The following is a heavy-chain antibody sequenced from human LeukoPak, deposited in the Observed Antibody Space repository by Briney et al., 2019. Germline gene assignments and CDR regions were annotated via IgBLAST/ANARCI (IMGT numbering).Heavy chain of an antibody. D-gene: IGHD3-16*01. V-gene: IGHV3-53*01. CDR2: IYSGGST. Sequence: PGGSLRLSCAASGVTVSNNCMTWVRQPPGEGLEWGSVIYSGGSTCYADSVKGRFTISRDNSKKTVYLQMNSLRAEDTAGYYCARDRPVTPLGYWGQGTLVTVSS. J-gene: IGHJ4*02. CDR3: ARDRPVTPLGY. CDR1: GVTVSNNC.